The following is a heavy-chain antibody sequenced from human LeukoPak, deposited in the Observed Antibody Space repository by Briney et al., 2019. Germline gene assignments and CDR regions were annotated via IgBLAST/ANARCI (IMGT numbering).Heavy chain of an antibody. CDR2: ISYDGSNK. CDR1: GFTFSSYG. J-gene: IGHJ5*02. D-gene: IGHD6-13*01. Sequence: GGSLRLSCAASGFTFSSYGMHWVRQAPGKGLEWVVVISYDGSNKYYADSVKGRFTISRDNSKNTLYLQMNSLRAEDTAVYYCAKDPLVAAGTGTNWFDPWGQGTLVTVSS. V-gene: IGHV3-30*18. CDR3: AKDPLVAAGTGTNWFDP.